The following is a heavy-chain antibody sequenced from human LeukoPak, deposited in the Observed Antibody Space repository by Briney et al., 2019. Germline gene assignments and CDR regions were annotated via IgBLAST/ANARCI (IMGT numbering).Heavy chain of an antibody. CDR3: ARSSGVVRGIVIGMDV. D-gene: IGHD3-10*01. CDR2: IYPGDPDT. J-gene: IGHJ6*04. Sequence: LGESLKISCKGSGYSFTSYWIGWVRQMPGKGLEWMGIIYPGDPDTRYSPSFQGQVTISADKSISTAYLQWSSLKASDTAMYYCARSSGVVRGIVIGMDVWGKGTTVTVSS. V-gene: IGHV5-51*01. CDR1: GYSFTSYW.